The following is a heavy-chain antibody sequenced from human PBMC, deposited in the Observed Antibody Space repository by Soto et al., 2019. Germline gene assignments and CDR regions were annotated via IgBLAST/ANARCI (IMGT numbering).Heavy chain of an antibody. D-gene: IGHD3-3*01. CDR2: ISDDGTIT. J-gene: IGHJ6*02. V-gene: IGHV3-74*01. CDR1: GLTFSQYW. CDR3: ATAVDYDFWSGTTHYGMDV. Sequence: GGSLRLSCAASGLTFSQYWMHWVRQAPGQGLVWVSRISDDGTITDYADSVKGRFTVSRDNARNTHSLQMNSLRSEDTAVYFCATAVDYDFWSGTTHYGMDVWGQGTTVTVSS.